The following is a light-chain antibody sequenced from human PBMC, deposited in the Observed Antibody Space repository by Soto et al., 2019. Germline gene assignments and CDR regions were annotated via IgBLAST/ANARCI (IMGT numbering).Light chain of an antibody. CDR2: DVS. J-gene: IGLJ1*01. Sequence: QSVLTQPRSVSGSPGQSVTISCTGTSSDVGGYNYVSWYQQHPGKAPKLMIYDVSKRPSEVPDRFSGSKSGNTASLTISGLQAEDEADYYCCSYAGSYTYVFGTGTKVTVL. V-gene: IGLV2-11*01. CDR1: SSDVGGYNY. CDR3: CSYAGSYTYV.